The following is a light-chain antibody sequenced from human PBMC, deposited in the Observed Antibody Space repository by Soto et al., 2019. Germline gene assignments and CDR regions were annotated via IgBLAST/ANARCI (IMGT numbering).Light chain of an antibody. CDR1: QSVTSRY. CDR2: GAS. Sequence: EIVLTQSPGTLSLSPGERATLSCRASQSVTSRYLAWYQQKPGQAPRLLFFGASIRDTGIPDRFSGSGSGTDFTLTINRLEPEDFAVYYCQQYGSSPPYSFGQGTKLEIK. J-gene: IGKJ2*03. V-gene: IGKV3-20*01. CDR3: QQYGSSPPYS.